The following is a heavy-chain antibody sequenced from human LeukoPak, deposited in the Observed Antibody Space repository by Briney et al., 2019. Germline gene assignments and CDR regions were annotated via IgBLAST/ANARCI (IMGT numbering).Heavy chain of an antibody. J-gene: IGHJ4*02. CDR2: ISGSGGST. V-gene: IGHV3-23*01. CDR1: GFTFTNYA. Sequence: GGSLRLSCVASGFTFTNYAMSWVRQAPGKGLEWVSVISGSGGSTLYADSVKGRFTISRDNSKNTLYLQMNSLRAEDTAVFYCAKMRTNWNRYFDSWGQGTLVTVSS. CDR3: AKMRTNWNRYFDS. D-gene: IGHD1-1*01.